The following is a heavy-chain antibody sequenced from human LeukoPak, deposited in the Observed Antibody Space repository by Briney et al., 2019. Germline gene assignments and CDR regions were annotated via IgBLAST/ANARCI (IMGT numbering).Heavy chain of an antibody. J-gene: IGHJ4*02. V-gene: IGHV3-30*04. Sequence: GRSLRLSCAASGFTFSSYAMHWVRQAPGKGLEWVAVVANDGRDKRYADSVKGRFTISRDNSKNTVYLQMNSLRAEDTAVYYCAKDLNVAAAGYYFDYWGQGTLVTVSS. D-gene: IGHD6-13*01. CDR2: VANDGRDK. CDR1: GFTFSSYA. CDR3: AKDLNVAAAGYYFDY.